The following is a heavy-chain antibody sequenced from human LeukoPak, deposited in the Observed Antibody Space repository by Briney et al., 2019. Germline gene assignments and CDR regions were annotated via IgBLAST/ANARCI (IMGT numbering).Heavy chain of an antibody. Sequence: ASVKVSCKASGYTFTSYDINWVRQATGQGLEWMGWMNPNSGNTGYAQKFQGRVTMTRNTSISTAYMELSSLRSEDTAVYYCARDLITMVRGVKTRFDPWGQGTLVTVSS. CDR3: ARDLITMVRGVKTRFDP. J-gene: IGHJ5*02. V-gene: IGHV1-8*01. CDR1: GYTFTSYD. CDR2: MNPNSGNT. D-gene: IGHD3-10*01.